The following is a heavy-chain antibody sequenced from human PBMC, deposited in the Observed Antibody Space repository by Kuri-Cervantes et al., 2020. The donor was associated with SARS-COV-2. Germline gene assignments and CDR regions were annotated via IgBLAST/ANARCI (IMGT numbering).Heavy chain of an antibody. CDR2: IYTSGST. Sequence: SETLSLTCAVSGGSISSGSYYWSWIRQPAGKGLEWIGYIYTSGSTNYNPSLKSRVTISVDTPKNQFSLKLSSVTAADTAVYYCARHNNCSGGSCYAGPFDYWGQGTLVTVSS. D-gene: IGHD2-15*01. CDR1: GGSISSGSYY. J-gene: IGHJ4*02. CDR3: ARHNNCSGGSCYAGPFDY. V-gene: IGHV4-61*09.